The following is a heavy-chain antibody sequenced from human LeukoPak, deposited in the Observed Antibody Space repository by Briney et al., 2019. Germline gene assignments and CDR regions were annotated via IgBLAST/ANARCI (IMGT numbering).Heavy chain of an antibody. CDR2: INSDGSST. J-gene: IGHJ5*02. CDR1: RFTFSDYA. CDR3: ARTTTVTKKFDP. V-gene: IGHV3-74*01. Sequence: GGSLRLSCAASRFTFSDYAMSWVRQAPGKGLVWVSRINSDGSSTSYADSVKGRFTISRDNAKNTLYLQMNCLRAEDTAVYYCARTTTVTKKFDPWGQGTLVTVSS. D-gene: IGHD4-11*01.